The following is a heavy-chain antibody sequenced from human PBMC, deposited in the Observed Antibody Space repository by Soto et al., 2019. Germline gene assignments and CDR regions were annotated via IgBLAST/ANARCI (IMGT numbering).Heavy chain of an antibody. V-gene: IGHV1-69*06. CDR1: GGTFSSYA. J-gene: IGHJ6*02. CDR2: IIPIFGTA. Sequence: QVQLVQSGAEVKKPGSSVKVSCKASGGTFSSYAISWVRQAPGQGLEWMGGIIPIFGTANYAQKFQGRVTITADKSTSTAYMELGSLRSEDTAVYYCGQQLVGDYYYGMDVWGQGTTVTVSS. D-gene: IGHD6-13*01. CDR3: GQQLVGDYYYGMDV.